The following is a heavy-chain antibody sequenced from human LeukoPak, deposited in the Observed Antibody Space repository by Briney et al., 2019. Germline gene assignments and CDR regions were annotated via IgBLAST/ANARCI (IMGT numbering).Heavy chain of an antibody. D-gene: IGHD2-15*01. CDR1: GFTFSSYW. V-gene: IGHV3-74*01. CDR3: ARDLGYCSGSTCYVGYFDY. Sequence: PGGSLRLSCAASGFTFSSYWMHWVRQAPGKGLVWVSRINSDGSSTSYADSVKGRFTISRDNSKSTLYLQMNSLSAEDTAVYYCARDLGYCSGSTCYVGYFDYWGQGTLVTVSS. J-gene: IGHJ4*02. CDR2: INSDGSST.